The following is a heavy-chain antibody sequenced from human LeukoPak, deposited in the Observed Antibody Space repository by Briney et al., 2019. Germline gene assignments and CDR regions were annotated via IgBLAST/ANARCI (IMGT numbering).Heavy chain of an antibody. Sequence: GGSLRLSCAASGFTFSSYSMNWVRQAPGKGLEWVSSISSSSSYIYYADSVKGRFTISRDNAKNSLYLQMNSLRAEDTAVYYCASGRYCSSTSCYTRPYYFDYWGRGTLVTVSS. D-gene: IGHD2-2*02. CDR1: GFTFSSYS. J-gene: IGHJ4*02. CDR3: ASGRYCSSTSCYTRPYYFDY. V-gene: IGHV3-21*01. CDR2: ISSSSSYI.